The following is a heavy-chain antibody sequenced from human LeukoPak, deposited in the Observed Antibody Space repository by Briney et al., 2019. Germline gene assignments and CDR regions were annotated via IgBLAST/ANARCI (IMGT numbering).Heavy chain of an antibody. D-gene: IGHD3-10*01. J-gene: IGHJ4*02. CDR2: ITATSNYM. CDR3: ARSFTALRGGL. Sequence: GGSLRLSCTASGFSFNTYTLNWVRQPPGKGLEWVSGITATSNYMWYADSVKGRFTISGDNAQNTLYLQMDSLRGEDTAVYYCARSFTALRGGLWGQGTLVIVSS. CDR1: GFSFNTYT. V-gene: IGHV3-21*01.